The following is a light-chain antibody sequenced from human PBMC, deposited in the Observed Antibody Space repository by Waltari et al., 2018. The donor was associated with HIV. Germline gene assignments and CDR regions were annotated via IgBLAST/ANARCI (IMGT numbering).Light chain of an antibody. CDR3: QNYNSAPRT. Sequence: DIQMTQSPSSVFASVADLVTIPCRASEDVRNFLAWYQQKPGRVPSLLMYAASTLHSGVASRFSGTGSGTDFTLTIDSLQPEDVATYFCQNYNSAPRTFGPGTKLEI. CDR1: EDVRNF. V-gene: IGKV1-27*01. J-gene: IGKJ2*01. CDR2: AAS.